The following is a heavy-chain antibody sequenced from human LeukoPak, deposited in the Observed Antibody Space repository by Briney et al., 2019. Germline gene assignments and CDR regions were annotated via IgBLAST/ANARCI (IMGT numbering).Heavy chain of an antibody. CDR2: IYYSGGT. Sequence: SETLSLTCTVSGGSISSYYWSWIRQPPGKGLEWIGYIYYSGGTNYNPSLKSRVTISVDTSKNQFSLKLSSVTAADTAVYYCARGGGAVVPAVTLDYWGQGTLVTVSS. CDR3: ARGGGAVVPAVTLDY. V-gene: IGHV4-59*01. D-gene: IGHD2-2*01. J-gene: IGHJ4*02. CDR1: GGSISSYY.